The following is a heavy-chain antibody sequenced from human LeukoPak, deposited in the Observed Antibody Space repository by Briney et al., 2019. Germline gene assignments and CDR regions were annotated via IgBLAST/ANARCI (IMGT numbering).Heavy chain of an antibody. CDR2: IYYSGST. CDR3: ARTTVTVSHFDY. CDR1: GGSITYYY. D-gene: IGHD4-17*01. Sequence: SETLSLTCSVSGGSITYYYWSWVRQPPGKGLEWIGYIYYSGSTNYNPSLKSRVTISVDTSKNQFSLKMSSVTAADTAVYYCARTTVTVSHFDYWGQGTLVTVSS. V-gene: IGHV4-59*08. J-gene: IGHJ4*02.